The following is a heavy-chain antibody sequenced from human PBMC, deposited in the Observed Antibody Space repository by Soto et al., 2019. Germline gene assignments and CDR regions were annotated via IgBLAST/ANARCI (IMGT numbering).Heavy chain of an antibody. V-gene: IGHV1-69*13. CDR1: GGTFSSNA. D-gene: IGHD6-13*01. CDR2: IIPIFGTA. Sequence: GASVKVSCKASGGTFSSNAIRWVRQAPGRGLEWMGGIIPIFGTANYAQKFQGRVTITADESTSTAYMELSSLRSEDTAVYYCASSSSWYQAYFDYWGQGTLVTVSS. CDR3: ASSSSWYQAYFDY. J-gene: IGHJ4*02.